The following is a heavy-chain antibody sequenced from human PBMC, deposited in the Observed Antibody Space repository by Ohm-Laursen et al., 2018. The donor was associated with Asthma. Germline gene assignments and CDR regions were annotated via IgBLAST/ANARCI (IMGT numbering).Heavy chain of an antibody. CDR3: ARTHSSGYPYYFDY. CDR2: IYYSGST. V-gene: IGHV4-59*07. Sequence: SDTLSLTCTVSGGSISSYYWSWIRQPPGKGLEWIGYIYYSGSTNYNPSLKSRVTISVDTSKNQFSLKLSSVTAADTAVYYCARTHSSGYPYYFDYWGQGTLVTVSP. D-gene: IGHD3-22*01. J-gene: IGHJ4*02. CDR1: GGSISSYY.